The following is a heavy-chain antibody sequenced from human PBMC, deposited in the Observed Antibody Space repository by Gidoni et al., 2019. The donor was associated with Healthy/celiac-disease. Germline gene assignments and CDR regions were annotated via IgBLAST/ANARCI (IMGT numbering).Heavy chain of an antibody. CDR3: ANLIVGAMAFDI. D-gene: IGHD1-26*01. CDR1: GFTFSSYA. V-gene: IGHV3-23*01. J-gene: IGHJ3*02. CDR2: ISGSGGST. Sequence: EVQLLESGGGLVQPGGSLRLSCAASGFTFSSYAMSWVRQAPGKGLEWVSAISGSGGSTYYADSVKGRFTISRDNSKNTLYLQMNSLRAEDTAVYYCANLIVGAMAFDIWGQGTMVTVSS.